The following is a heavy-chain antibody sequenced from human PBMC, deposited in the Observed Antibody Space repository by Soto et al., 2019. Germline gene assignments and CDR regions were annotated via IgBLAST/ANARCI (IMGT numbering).Heavy chain of an antibody. J-gene: IGHJ4*02. V-gene: IGHV2-5*01. CDR2: IYWNDDK. CDR3: AHCLEDQWLVSFDY. CDR1: GFSLSSSEVG. D-gene: IGHD6-19*01. Sequence: QITLKESGPTLVKPTQTLTLTCAFSGFSLSSSEVGVGWIRQPPGKALEWLALIYWNDDKRYSTSLKNRLTITKDPSKNRVVLTMTNMDPVDTATYYCAHCLEDQWLVSFDYWGQGTLVTVSS.